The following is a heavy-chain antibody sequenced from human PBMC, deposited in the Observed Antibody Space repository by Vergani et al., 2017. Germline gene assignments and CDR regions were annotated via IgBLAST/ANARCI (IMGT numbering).Heavy chain of an antibody. V-gene: IGHV3-11*01. Sequence: QVQLVESGGGLVKPGGSLRLSCAASGFTFSDYYMRWIRQAPGKGLGWVSYISSSGSTIYYADSVKGRFTISRDNAKNSLYLQINSLRAENTAVYYCARAMFSGWSINLDYWGQGTLVTVSS. CDR2: ISSSGSTI. D-gene: IGHD6-19*01. J-gene: IGHJ4*02. CDR3: ARAMFSGWSINLDY. CDR1: GFTFSDYY.